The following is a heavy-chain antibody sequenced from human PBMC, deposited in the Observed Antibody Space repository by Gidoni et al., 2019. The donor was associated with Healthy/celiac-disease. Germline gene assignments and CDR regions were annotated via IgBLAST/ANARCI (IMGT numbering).Heavy chain of an antibody. CDR2: IYYSGST. D-gene: IGHD2-15*01. J-gene: IGHJ4*02. CDR3: ARDPGYCSGGSCYHFDY. Sequence: QVQLQESGPGLVKPSQTLSLTCTVSGGSFSSGGYYWSWIRQHPGKGLEWIGYIYYSGSTYYNPSLKSRVTISVDTSKNQFSLKLSSVTAADTAVYYCARDPGYCSGGSCYHFDYWGQGTLVTVSS. V-gene: IGHV4-31*03. CDR1: GGSFSSGGYY.